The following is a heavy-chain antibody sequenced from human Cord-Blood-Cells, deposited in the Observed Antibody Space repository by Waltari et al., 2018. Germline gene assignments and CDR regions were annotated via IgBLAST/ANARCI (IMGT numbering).Heavy chain of an antibody. CDR2: ISAYNGNT. CDR1: GYTFTSYG. J-gene: IGHJ4*02. Sequence: QVQLVQSGAEVKKPGASVKVSCKASGYTFTSYGISWVRQAPGQGLEWMGWISAYNGNTNYAQRLQGIVTMTTDTSTSTAYMELRSLRSDDTAVYYCARAEEYCSGGSCLIDYWGQGTLVTVSS. V-gene: IGHV1-18*01. CDR3: ARAEEYCSGGSCLIDY. D-gene: IGHD2-15*01.